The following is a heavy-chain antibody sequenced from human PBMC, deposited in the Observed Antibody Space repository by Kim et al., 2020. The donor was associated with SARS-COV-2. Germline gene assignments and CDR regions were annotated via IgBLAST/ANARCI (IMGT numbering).Heavy chain of an antibody. CDR1: GFTFSSYG. Sequence: GGSLRLSCAASGFTFSSYGMHWVRQAPGKGLEWVAVIWYDGSNKYYADSVKGRFTISRDNSKNTLYLQMNSLRAEDTAVYYCARGRWAVAGPFDYWGQGTLVTVSS. J-gene: IGHJ4*02. V-gene: IGHV3-33*01. CDR2: IWYDGSNK. CDR3: ARGRWAVAGPFDY. D-gene: IGHD6-19*01.